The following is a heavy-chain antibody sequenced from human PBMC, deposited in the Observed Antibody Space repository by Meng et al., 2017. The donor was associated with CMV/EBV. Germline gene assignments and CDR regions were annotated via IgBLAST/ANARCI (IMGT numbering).Heavy chain of an antibody. V-gene: IGHV5-51*01. J-gene: IGHJ6*02. CDR1: GDNSTNYC. CDR2: IYPGDSDT. CDR3: ARRLDGISAVDFGFDV. Sequence: SCKESGDNSTNYCIGWVRQMPGKGLEWMGIIYPGDSDTSYSPSFQGQVTISVDQSTTTAYLQWSSLKTSDSAVYYCARRLDGISAVDFGFDVWGQGTTVTVSS. D-gene: IGHD3-3*01.